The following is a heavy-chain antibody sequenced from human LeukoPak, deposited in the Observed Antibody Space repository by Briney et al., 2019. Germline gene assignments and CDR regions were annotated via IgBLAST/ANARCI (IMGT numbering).Heavy chain of an antibody. Sequence: ASVKVSCKASGYTFTSYAMHWVRQAPGQRPEWMGWINAGNGNTKYSQKFQGRVTITRDTSASTAYMELSSLRSEDTAVYYCASLEDGSGSYVFDYWGQGTLVTVSS. CDR2: INAGNGNT. D-gene: IGHD1-26*01. CDR3: ASLEDGSGSYVFDY. CDR1: GYTFTSYA. J-gene: IGHJ4*02. V-gene: IGHV1-3*01.